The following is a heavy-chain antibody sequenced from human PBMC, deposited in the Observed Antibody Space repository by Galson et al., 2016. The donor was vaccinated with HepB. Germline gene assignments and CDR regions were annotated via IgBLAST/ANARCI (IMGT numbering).Heavy chain of an antibody. CDR3: AKTSRSWLVFDY. D-gene: IGHD6-13*01. J-gene: IGHJ4*02. CDR2: INQDGSEK. CDR1: GFSFSSYW. Sequence: SLRLSCAASGFSFSSYWINWVRQAPGKGLEWVANINQDGSEKNYVDSVKGRFTISRDHAKNSLYLQMNTLRAEDTAVYYCAKTSRSWLVFDYWGQGTLVAVSS. V-gene: IGHV3-7*01.